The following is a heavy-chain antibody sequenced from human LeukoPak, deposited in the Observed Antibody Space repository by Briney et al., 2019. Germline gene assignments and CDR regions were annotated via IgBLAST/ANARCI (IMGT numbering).Heavy chain of an antibody. V-gene: IGHV4-39*01. CDR1: GGSISSSSYY. Sequence: SETLSLTCTVSGGSISSSSYYWGWIRQPPGKGLEWIGSIYYSGSTYYNPSLKSRVTISVDTSKNQFSLKLSSVTAADTAVYYCARGPHTAMVMYYFDYWGQGTLVTVSS. J-gene: IGHJ4*02. CDR2: IYYSGST. CDR3: ARGPHTAMVMYYFDY. D-gene: IGHD5-18*01.